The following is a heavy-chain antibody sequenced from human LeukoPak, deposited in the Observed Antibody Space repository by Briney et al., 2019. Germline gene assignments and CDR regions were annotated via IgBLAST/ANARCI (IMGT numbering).Heavy chain of an antibody. J-gene: IGHJ4*02. CDR2: INPNSGGT. D-gene: IGHD1-26*01. CDR1: GCTFTGYY. CDR3: ARDLSGSFALGY. V-gene: IGHV1-2*02. Sequence: ASVKVSCKASGCTFTGYYMHWVRQAPGQGLEWMGWINPNSGGTNYAQKFQGRVTMTRDTSISTAYTELSRLRSDDTAVYYCARDLSGSFALGYWGQGTLVTVSS.